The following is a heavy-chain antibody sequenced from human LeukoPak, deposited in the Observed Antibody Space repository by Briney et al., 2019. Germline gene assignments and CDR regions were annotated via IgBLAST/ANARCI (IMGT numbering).Heavy chain of an antibody. V-gene: IGHV4-59*07. J-gene: IGHJ5*02. Sequence: SDTLSLTCTVSGGSISSYYWSWIRQPPGKGLEWIGYIYYSGTTNYNPSLKSRVTISVDTSKKEISLKLSSVTAADTAVYYCARGRYGTVSRGWFDPWGQGTLVTVSS. CDR1: GGSISSYY. CDR2: IYYSGTT. CDR3: ARGRYGTVSRGWFDP. D-gene: IGHD3-16*01.